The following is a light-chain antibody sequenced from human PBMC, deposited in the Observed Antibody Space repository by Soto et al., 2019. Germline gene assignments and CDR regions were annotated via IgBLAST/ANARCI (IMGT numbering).Light chain of an antibody. V-gene: IGKV3-20*01. CDR2: GAS. CDR1: QSLSSNS. J-gene: IGKJ2*01. Sequence: EIVLTQSPGTLSLSPGERVTLSCGASQSLSSNSLAWYQQKPGQAPRLLIYGASSRATGIPDRFSGSGSGTDFTLTSSRLEPTDFAVYFCQQYGTSPYTFGQGTKLQIK. CDR3: QQYGTSPYT.